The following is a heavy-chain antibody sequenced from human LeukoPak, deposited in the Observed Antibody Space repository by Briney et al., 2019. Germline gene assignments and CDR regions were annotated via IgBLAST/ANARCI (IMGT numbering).Heavy chain of an antibody. V-gene: IGHV3-48*02. D-gene: IGHD5-18*01. CDR2: IRSDSSTK. CDR1: GFSISNYG. CDR3: ARVGSGNTYGYGDY. J-gene: IGHJ4*02. Sequence: GGSLRLSCAGSGFSISNYGMNWVRQAPGKGLEWLSYIRSDSSTKYYADSVEGRFTISRDNAQNSLYLQMNSLRDEDSGVYFCARVGSGNTYGYGDYWGQGTLVTVSS.